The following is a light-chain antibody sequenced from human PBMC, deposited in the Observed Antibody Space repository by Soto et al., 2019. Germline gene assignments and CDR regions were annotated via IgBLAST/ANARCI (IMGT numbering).Light chain of an antibody. V-gene: IGKV3-15*01. Sequence: EIVMTPSPATLSVSPGESATFSCRASQSVSSNLAWYQQKPGQAPRLLIYGASIRATGIPARFSGSGSGTEFTLTISTLQSEDFAIYYCQHYNNWPSWTFGQGTKVDIK. J-gene: IGKJ1*01. CDR1: QSVSSN. CDR2: GAS. CDR3: QHYNNWPSWT.